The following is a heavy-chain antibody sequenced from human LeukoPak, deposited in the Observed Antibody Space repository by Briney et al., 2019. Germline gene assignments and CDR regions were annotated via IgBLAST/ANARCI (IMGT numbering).Heavy chain of an antibody. CDR1: GFTFRDYT. Sequence: GGSLRLSCAASGFTFRDYTMNWVRQSPGKGLQWVSYVSFGSSYISYADSLKGRFTISRDDAKSSVYLEMTSLRAEDTAVYYCARASTEYAVTDGFDTWGPGTLVTVSS. D-gene: IGHD4-17*01. CDR3: ARASTEYAVTDGFDT. CDR2: VSFGSSYI. V-gene: IGHV3-21*01. J-gene: IGHJ5*02.